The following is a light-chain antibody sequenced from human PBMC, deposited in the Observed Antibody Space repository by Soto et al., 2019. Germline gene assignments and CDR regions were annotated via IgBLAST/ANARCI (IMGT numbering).Light chain of an antibody. V-gene: IGKV3-15*01. CDR1: QSVGSN. CDR3: QQYGTSPRT. Sequence: EIVMTQPPATLSVSPGERATLSCRASQSVGSNLAWYQQKPGQPPRLLIFGASTRATAIPARFSGGGSGTEFTLTISSLQSEDFAVYYCQQYGTSPRTFGQGTKVDIK. J-gene: IGKJ1*01. CDR2: GAS.